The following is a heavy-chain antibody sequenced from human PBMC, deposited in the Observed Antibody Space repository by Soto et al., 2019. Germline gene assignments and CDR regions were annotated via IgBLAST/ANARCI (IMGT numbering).Heavy chain of an antibody. J-gene: IGHJ4*02. CDR3: VSGFGSGKLPRFDY. D-gene: IGHD3-10*01. Sequence: QVQLQESGPGLVKTSQTLSLTCTVSGASISSGAYYWNWLRQHPGRGLEWIGYNHYGGSSYYNPSLTTPVTISDDTSNNQFSLKLTSLTAADTAGYYCVSGFGSGKLPRFDYWGQETLVTVSS. V-gene: IGHV4-31*01. CDR1: GASISSGAYY. CDR2: NHYGGSS.